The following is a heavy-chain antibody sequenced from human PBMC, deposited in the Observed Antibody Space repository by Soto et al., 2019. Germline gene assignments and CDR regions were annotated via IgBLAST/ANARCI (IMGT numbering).Heavy chain of an antibody. CDR1: GGSISSYY. CDR3: ARDRYCSGTRCPGGGNWYDP. J-gene: IGHJ5*02. D-gene: IGHD2-2*01. Sequence: SETLSLTCTVSGGSISSYYWSWIRQPPGKGLEWIGYIYYSGSTNYNPSLKSRVTISVDTSKNQFSLKLSSVTAADTGVYYCARDRYCSGTRCPGGGNWYDPRGKGTMVTVSS. CDR2: IYYSGST. V-gene: IGHV4-59*01.